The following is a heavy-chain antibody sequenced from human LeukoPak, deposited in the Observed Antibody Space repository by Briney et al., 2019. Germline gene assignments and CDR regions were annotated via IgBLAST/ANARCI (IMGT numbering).Heavy chain of an antibody. CDR3: ARELTDYYYFDY. CDR1: GGTFSSYA. Sequence: KISCKASGGTFSSYAISWVRQAPGQGLEWMGRIIPILGIANYAQKFQGRVTITADKSTSTAYMELSSLRSEDTAVYYCARELTDYYYFDYWGQGTLVTVSS. V-gene: IGHV1-69*04. D-gene: IGHD4/OR15-4a*01. J-gene: IGHJ4*02. CDR2: IIPILGIA.